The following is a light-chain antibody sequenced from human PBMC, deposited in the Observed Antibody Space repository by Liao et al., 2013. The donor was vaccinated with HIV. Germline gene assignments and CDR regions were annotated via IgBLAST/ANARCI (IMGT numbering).Light chain of an antibody. Sequence: SYVLTQPPSVSVAPGKTASITCGGNNIGRKSVHWYQQKPGQAPVLVIYYDFDRPSGIPERFSGSNSGNTATLTISRVEAGDEADYYCQVWDTSSDRVLFGGGSKLTVL. V-gene: IGLV3-21*01. CDR2: YDF. CDR1: NIGRKS. J-gene: IGLJ2*01. CDR3: QVWDTSSDRVL.